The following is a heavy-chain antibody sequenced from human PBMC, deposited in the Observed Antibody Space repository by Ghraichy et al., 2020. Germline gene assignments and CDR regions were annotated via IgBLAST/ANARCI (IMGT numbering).Heavy chain of an antibody. V-gene: IGHV1-18*01. D-gene: IGHD6-19*01. J-gene: IGHJ5*02. Sequence: ASVKVSCKASGYTFTSYGFTWVRQAPGQGLEWMGWISAYNGNTNYAQNLQGRVTMTTDTSTSTAYLELRSLRSDDTAVYYCARDHSSGEQNWFAPWGQGTLVTVSS. CDR1: GYTFTSYG. CDR2: ISAYNGNT. CDR3: ARDHSSGEQNWFAP.